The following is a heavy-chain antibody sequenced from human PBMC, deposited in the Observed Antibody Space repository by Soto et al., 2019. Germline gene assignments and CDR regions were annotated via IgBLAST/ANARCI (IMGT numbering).Heavy chain of an antibody. CDR2: ISAYNGNT. D-gene: IGHD3-22*01. V-gene: IGHV1-18*01. CDR1: GYTFTSYG. Sequence: GASVKVSCKASGYTFTSYGISWVRQAPGQGLEWMGWISAYNGNTNYAQKLQGRVTMTTDTSTSTAYMELRSLRSDDTAVYYCARDSTAYYDSSGLPLFDYWGQGTLVTVSS. CDR3: ARDSTAYYDSSGLPLFDY. J-gene: IGHJ4*02.